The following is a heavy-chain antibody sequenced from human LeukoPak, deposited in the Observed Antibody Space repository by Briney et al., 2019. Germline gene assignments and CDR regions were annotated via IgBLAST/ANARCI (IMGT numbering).Heavy chain of an antibody. CDR3: ARVNDTAMDYFDY. D-gene: IGHD5-18*01. J-gene: IGHJ4*02. Sequence: ASVKVSCKVSGYTLTELSMHWVRQAPGKGLEWMGGFDPEDGETIYAQKFQGRVTITADESTSTAYMELSSLRSEDTAVYYCARVNDTAMDYFDYWGQGTLVTVSS. V-gene: IGHV1-24*01. CDR2: FDPEDGET. CDR1: GYTLTELS.